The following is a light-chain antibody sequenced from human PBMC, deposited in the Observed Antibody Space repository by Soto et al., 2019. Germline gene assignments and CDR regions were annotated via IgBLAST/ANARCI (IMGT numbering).Light chain of an antibody. Sequence: EIVLTQSPATLSLSPGERATLSCSARQSVSSYLAWSQQKPGQAPKLLIYDASNRATGIPAWFSGSGSGSGFTLTISRLEPEDFAVYYCQQRSNCPTLTSGGGTKVEIK. CDR3: QQRSNCPTLT. CDR2: DAS. J-gene: IGKJ4*01. CDR1: QSVSSY. V-gene: IGKV3-11*01.